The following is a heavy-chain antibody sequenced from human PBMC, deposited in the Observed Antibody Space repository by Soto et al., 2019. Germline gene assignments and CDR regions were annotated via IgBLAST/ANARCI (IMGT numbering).Heavy chain of an antibody. CDR1: GYTFFTYD. CDR2: ISTYSGDT. Sequence: QVHLVQSGVEVKTPGASVKVSCQASGYTFFTYDISWVRQAPGQGLEWMGWISTYSGDTKYAQKFQGRVTMTTDTSTTTAYLEPRTLSSDDTAVYYCARHHGPTASETWLDPWCQGTLVTVTS. J-gene: IGHJ5*02. D-gene: IGHD4-17*01. CDR3: ARHHGPTASETWLDP. V-gene: IGHV1-18*01.